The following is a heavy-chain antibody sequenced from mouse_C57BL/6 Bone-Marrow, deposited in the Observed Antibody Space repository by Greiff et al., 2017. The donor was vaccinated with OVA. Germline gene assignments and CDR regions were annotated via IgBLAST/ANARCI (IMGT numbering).Heavy chain of an antibody. Sequence: QVQLQQSGAELVRPGTSVKVSCKASGYAFTNYLIEWVKQRPGQGLEWIGVINPGSGGTNYNEKFKGKATLTADKSSSTAYMQLSSLTSEDSAVYCCARGLYGNPGYFDVWGTGTTVTVSS. J-gene: IGHJ1*03. CDR3: ARGLYGNPGYFDV. V-gene: IGHV1-54*01. CDR1: GYAFTNYL. D-gene: IGHD2-1*01. CDR2: INPGSGGT.